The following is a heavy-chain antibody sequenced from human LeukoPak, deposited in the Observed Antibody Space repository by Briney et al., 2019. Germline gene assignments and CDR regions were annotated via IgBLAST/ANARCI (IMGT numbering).Heavy chain of an antibody. J-gene: IGHJ3*02. CDR1: GFTFSSYS. D-gene: IGHD6-6*01. Sequence: GRSLRLSCAASGFTFSSYSMNWVRQAPGKGLEWVSTISASGRSTYYADSVKGRFTISRDNSKNTLYLQMNSLRAEDTAVYYCAKGESIAIDAFDIWGQGTMVTVSS. V-gene: IGHV3-23*01. CDR2: ISASGRST. CDR3: AKGESIAIDAFDI.